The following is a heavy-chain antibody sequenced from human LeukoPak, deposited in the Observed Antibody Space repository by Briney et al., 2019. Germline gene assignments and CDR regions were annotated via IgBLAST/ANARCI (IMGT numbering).Heavy chain of an antibody. CDR3: ARADYSNSVGFDY. Sequence: ASVKVSCKASGYTFTGYYIHWVRQAPGKGLEWMGWINPNSGVTNSAQKFQGRVTMPRDTSIGTAYMELSRLRSDDTAVYYCARADYSNSVGFDYWGQGTLVTASS. CDR2: INPNSGVT. J-gene: IGHJ4*02. V-gene: IGHV1-2*02. CDR1: GYTFTGYY. D-gene: IGHD4-11*01.